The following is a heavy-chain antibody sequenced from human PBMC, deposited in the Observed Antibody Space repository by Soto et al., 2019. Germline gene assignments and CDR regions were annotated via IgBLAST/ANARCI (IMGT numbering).Heavy chain of an antibody. CDR2: INAGNGNT. V-gene: IGHV1-3*01. J-gene: IGHJ3*02. D-gene: IGHD2-2*01. Sequence: QVQLVQSGAEVKKPGASVKVSCKASGYTFTSYAMHWVRQAPGQRLEWMGWINAGNGNTKYSQKFQGRVTITGDTSASTAYMELSSLRSEDTAVYYCATDCSSTSCRDDAFDIWGQGTMVTVSS. CDR1: GYTFTSYA. CDR3: ATDCSSTSCRDDAFDI.